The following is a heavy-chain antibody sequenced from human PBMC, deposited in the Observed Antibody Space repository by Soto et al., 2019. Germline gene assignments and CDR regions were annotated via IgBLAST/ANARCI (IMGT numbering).Heavy chain of an antibody. J-gene: IGHJ6*02. CDR2: IIPIFSSR. D-gene: IGHD3-16*01. CDR1: RDTFNKYA. V-gene: IGHV1-69*01. CDR3: ARGETYLGV. Sequence: QVQLVQSGAEVKKPGSSVKVSRKTSRDTFNKYAFNWVRQAPGQGLEWMGWIIPIFSSRNYAEKFQGRVTITADDSTSTAYMELRSLRFEHTAVYYCARGETYLGVWGQGTTVTVSS.